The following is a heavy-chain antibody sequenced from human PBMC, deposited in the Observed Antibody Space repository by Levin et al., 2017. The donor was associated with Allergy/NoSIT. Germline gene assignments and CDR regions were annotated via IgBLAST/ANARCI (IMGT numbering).Heavy chain of an antibody. D-gene: IGHD6-13*01. Sequence: SGPTLVKPTQTLTLTCTFSGFSLSTSGVGVGWIRQPPGKALEWLALIYWDDDKRYSPSLKSRLTITKDTSKNQVVITMTNRGPVDTATYYCAHSPYSSSCFDYWGQGTLVTGS. J-gene: IGHJ4*02. CDR3: AHSPYSSSCFDY. CDR1: GFSLSTSGVG. CDR2: IYWDDDK. V-gene: IGHV2-5*02.